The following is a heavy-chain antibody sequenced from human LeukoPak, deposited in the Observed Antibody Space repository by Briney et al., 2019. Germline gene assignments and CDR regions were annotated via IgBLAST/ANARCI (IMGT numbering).Heavy chain of an antibody. D-gene: IGHD6-13*01. Sequence: VASVKVSCKASGYTFTSYDINWVRQATGQGLEWMGWMNPNSGNTGYAQTVRGRVTMTRNTSISTAYMELSSLRSEDTAVYYCAGGYIAENWFDPWGQGTLVTVSS. CDR1: GYTFTSYD. CDR3: AGGYIAENWFDP. V-gene: IGHV1-8*01. J-gene: IGHJ5*02. CDR2: MNPNSGNT.